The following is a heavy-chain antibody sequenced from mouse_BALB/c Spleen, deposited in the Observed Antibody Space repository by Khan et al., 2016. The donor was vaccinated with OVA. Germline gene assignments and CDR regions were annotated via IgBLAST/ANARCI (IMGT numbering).Heavy chain of an antibody. CDR3: AREGDAWFPY. J-gene: IGHJ3*01. CDR1: GYTFTDYY. V-gene: IGHV1-77*01. D-gene: IGHD3-3*01. CDR2: IYPGSDNT. Sequence: QVQLKQSGAELARPGASVTLSCKASGYTFTDYYINWMRQRTGQGLEWIGEIYPGSDNTYYNEKFKGKATLTADKSSSTAYMQLSRLTSEDSAVYFCAREGDAWFPYWGQGTLVTVSA.